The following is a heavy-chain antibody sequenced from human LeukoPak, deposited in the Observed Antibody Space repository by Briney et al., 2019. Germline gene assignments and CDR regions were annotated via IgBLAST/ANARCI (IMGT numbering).Heavy chain of an antibody. V-gene: IGHV3-23*01. D-gene: IGHD3-9*01. Sequence: PGGSLRLSYAASGFTFSSHSMSWVRQAPAKALEWVSAISGSGGSTYYADSVKGRFTISRDNSKNTLYLQMNSLRAEDTAVYYCAKDHYDILTGYYNPLDYWGQGNLVTVSS. CDR3: AKDHYDILTGYYNPLDY. CDR2: ISGSGGST. J-gene: IGHJ4*02. CDR1: GFTFSSHS.